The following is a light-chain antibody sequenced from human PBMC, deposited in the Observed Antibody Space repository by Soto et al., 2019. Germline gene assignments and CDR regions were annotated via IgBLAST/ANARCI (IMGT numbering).Light chain of an antibody. J-gene: IGKJ2*01. CDR2: WAS. Sequence: DIVMTQSPDSLAVSLGERASITCRSSQAVFRDSSGRHLLAWYQQKPGQPPKLLIYWASTRESGVPDRFSGRRSGTDFSPTFSSLHAEDVAVYYCQQCYRPPLFTFGQGTKLEI. V-gene: IGKV4-1*01. CDR3: QQCYRPPLFT. CDR1: QAVFRDSSGRHL.